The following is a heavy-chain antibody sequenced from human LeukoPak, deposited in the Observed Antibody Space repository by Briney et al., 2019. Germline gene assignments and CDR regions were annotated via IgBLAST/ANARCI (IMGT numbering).Heavy chain of an antibody. Sequence: SETLSLTCTVSGGSISSYYWSWIRQPPGKGLEWIGYIYYSGSTNYNPSLKSRVTISVDTSKNQFSLKLSSVTAADTAVYYCARGSEGEYSSGWYRPNWFDTWGQGTLVTVSS. CDR3: ARGSEGEYSSGWYRPNWFDT. V-gene: IGHV4-59*01. J-gene: IGHJ5*02. CDR2: IYYSGST. D-gene: IGHD6-19*01. CDR1: GGSISSYY.